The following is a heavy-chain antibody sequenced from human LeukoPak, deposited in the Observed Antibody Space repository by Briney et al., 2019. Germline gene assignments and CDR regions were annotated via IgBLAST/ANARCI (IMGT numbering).Heavy chain of an antibody. CDR3: ARDYGVVVAAIYDY. Sequence: GGSLRLSCAACGFTFSSYDMHWVRQATGKGLEWVSAIGTAGDTYYPGSVKGQFTISRENAKNSLYLQMNSLRAGDTAVYYCARDYGVVVAAIYDYWGQGTLVTVSS. J-gene: IGHJ4*02. CDR1: GFTFSSYD. CDR2: IGTAGDT. D-gene: IGHD2-15*01. V-gene: IGHV3-13*03.